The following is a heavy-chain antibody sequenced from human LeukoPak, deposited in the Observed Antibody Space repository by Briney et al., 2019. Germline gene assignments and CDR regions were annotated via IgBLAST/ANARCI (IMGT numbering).Heavy chain of an antibody. J-gene: IGHJ4*02. CDR2: IIPIFGTA. Sequence: ASVKVSCKASGGTFSSYAISWVRQAPGQGLEWMGGIIPIFGTANYAQKFQGRVTITADESTSTAYMELSSLRSEDTAVYYCASARMYGGAVVPAAIDYWGQGTLVTVSS. CDR3: ASARMYGGAVVPAAIDY. D-gene: IGHD2-2*01. CDR1: GGTFSSYA. V-gene: IGHV1-69*13.